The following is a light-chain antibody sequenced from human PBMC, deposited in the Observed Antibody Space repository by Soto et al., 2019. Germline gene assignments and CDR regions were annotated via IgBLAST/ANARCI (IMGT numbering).Light chain of an antibody. J-gene: IGLJ1*01. CDR2: DVS. CDR1: SSDVGGYNY. CDR3: SSYTSSSTV. V-gene: IGLV2-14*01. Sequence: QSALTQPASVSGSPGQPITISCTGTSSDVGGYNYVSWYQQHPGKAPKLMIYDVSNRPSGVSNRFSGSKSGNTASLTISGLQAEDEADYSCSSYTSSSTVFGTGTNVTVL.